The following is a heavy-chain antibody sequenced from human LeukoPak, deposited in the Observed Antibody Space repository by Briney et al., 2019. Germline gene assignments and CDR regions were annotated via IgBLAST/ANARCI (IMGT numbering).Heavy chain of an antibody. CDR2: ISNSGDTT. CDR3: ANLHRAPPDY. CDR1: GFTFTSYG. V-gene: IGHV3-23*01. Sequence: PGGSLRLSCAASGFTFTSYGMNWVRQAPGKGLEWVSVISNSGDTTYYADSVEGRFTISRDNSKNTLYLQMDSLRAEDTAIYYCANLHRAPPDYWGQGTLVTVSS. J-gene: IGHJ4*02.